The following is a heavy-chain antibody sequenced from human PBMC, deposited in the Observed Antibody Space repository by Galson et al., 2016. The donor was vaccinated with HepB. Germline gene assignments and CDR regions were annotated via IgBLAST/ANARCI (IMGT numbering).Heavy chain of an antibody. CDR2: ISWDGTKT. CDR3: AKDPGGQQFVYGMDG. D-gene: IGHD6-6*01. Sequence: SLRLSCAASGLTFSDYTMHWVRQAPGQGLQWVSLISWDGTKTSYGDSMKGRFTISRDNSKNSLYLEMKNLRTEDTGIYYCAKDPGGQQFVYGMDGWGQGTTVTVSS. CDR1: GLTFSDYT. J-gene: IGHJ6*02. V-gene: IGHV3-43*01.